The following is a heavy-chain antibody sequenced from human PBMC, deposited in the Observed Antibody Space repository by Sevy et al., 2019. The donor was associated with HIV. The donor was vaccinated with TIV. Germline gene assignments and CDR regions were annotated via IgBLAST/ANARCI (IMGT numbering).Heavy chain of an antibody. CDR3: AKDILGDNSPWFFFDY. V-gene: IGHV3-30*18. D-gene: IGHD3-9*01. CDR1: GFTFRSYG. Sequence: GGSLRLSCAGSGFTFRSYGKHWVRQSPGKGLEWVAFISFDGRNTYSADSVKGRFTVSRDNSNNAVYLQMNNLRTEDTAMYYCAKDILGDNSPWFFFDYWGQGTQVTVSS. CDR2: ISFDGRNT. J-gene: IGHJ4*02.